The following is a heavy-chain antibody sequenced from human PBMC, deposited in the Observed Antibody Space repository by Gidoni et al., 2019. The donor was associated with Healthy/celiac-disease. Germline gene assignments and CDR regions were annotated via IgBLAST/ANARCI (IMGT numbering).Heavy chain of an antibody. CDR3: ATPPRGAVAPFDY. D-gene: IGHD6-19*01. CDR1: GGSISSGDYY. Sequence: QVQLQESGPGLVKPSQPLSLPCTVSGGSISSGDYYWSWIRQPPGKGLEWIGYIYYSGSTYYNPSLKSRVTISVDTSKNQFSLKLSSVTAADTAVYYCATPPRGAVAPFDYWGQGTLVTVSS. CDR2: IYYSGST. V-gene: IGHV4-30-4*01. J-gene: IGHJ4*02.